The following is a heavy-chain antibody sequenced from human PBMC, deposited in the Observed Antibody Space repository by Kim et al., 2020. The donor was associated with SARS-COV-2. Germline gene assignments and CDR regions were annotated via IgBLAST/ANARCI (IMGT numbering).Heavy chain of an antibody. Sequence: SETLSLTCTVSGGSISSSSYYWGWIRQPPGKGLEWIGSIYYSGSNYYNQSLKSRVTISVDTSKNQFYLKLSSVTAADTAVYYCARRAMVRGVSKAYNLFDPLGQGPLVTVSS. D-gene: IGHD3-10*01. CDR3: ARRAMVRGVSKAYNLFDP. CDR2: IYYSGSN. V-gene: IGHV4-39*01. CDR1: GGSISSSSYY. J-gene: IGHJ5*02.